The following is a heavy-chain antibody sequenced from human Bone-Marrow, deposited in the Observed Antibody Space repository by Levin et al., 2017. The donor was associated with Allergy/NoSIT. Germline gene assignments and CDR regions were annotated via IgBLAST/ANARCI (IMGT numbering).Heavy chain of an antibody. CDR1: GITFSEHY. CDR2: TRNKGNTYTT. CDR3: ARALYSSAWYGGMDV. D-gene: IGHD6-19*01. V-gene: IGHV3-72*01. Sequence: GESLKISCAASGITFSEHYMDWVRQAPGKGLEWVGRTRNKGNTYTTEYAASVKGRFTISRDDLKNSLYLQMNSLKTEDTAVYYCARALYSSAWYGGMDVWGKGTTVTVSS. J-gene: IGHJ6*04.